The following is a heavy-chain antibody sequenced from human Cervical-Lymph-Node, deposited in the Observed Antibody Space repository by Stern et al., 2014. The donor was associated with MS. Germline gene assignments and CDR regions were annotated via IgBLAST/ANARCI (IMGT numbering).Heavy chain of an antibody. V-gene: IGHV1-69*01. CDR1: GGTFSTHA. J-gene: IGHJ4*02. CDR3: ATDGEMTTIGLQY. Sequence: VQLVDSGAEVRKPGSSVRVSCKASGGTFSTHAFSLVRQAPGQGLEWLGGVIPLFGTSHYAQNFQGRLTIFADESTSTAYMELTSLTSEDTAVYYCATDGEMTTIGLQYWGQGALVTVSS. D-gene: IGHD5-24*01. CDR2: VIPLFGTS.